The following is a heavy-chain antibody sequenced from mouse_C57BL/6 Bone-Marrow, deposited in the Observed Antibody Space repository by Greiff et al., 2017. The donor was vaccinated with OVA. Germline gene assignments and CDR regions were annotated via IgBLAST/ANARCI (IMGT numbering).Heavy chain of an antibody. V-gene: IGHV1-42*01. J-gene: IGHJ2*01. CDR3: ARWGYYYGSSSYYFDY. CDR1: GYSFTGYY. CDR2: INPSTGGT. D-gene: IGHD1-1*01. Sequence: EVQLQQSGPELVKPGASVKISCKASGYSFTGYYMNWVKQSPEKSLEWIGEINPSTGGTTYNQKFKAKATLTVDKSSSTAYMQLKSLTSEDSAVYYCARWGYYYGSSSYYFDYWGQGTTLTVSS.